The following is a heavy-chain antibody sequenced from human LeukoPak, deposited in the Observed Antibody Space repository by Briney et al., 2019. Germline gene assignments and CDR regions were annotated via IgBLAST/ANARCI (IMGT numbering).Heavy chain of an antibody. CDR1: GDSISSYY. J-gene: IGHJ2*01. V-gene: IGHV4-59*01. D-gene: IGHD3-10*01. CDR2: IYSSGST. CDR3: ARIARGRGNWYFDL. Sequence: PSETLSLTRTVYGDSISSYYWTWIRQPPGKGQEWIGYIYSSGSTKYNPSLKSRVTISVDTSKNQFSLKLSSVTTADTAVYYCARIARGRGNWYFDLWGRGTLVTVSS.